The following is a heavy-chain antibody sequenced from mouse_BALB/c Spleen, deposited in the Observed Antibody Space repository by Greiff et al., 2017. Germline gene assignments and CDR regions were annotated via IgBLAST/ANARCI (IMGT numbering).Heavy chain of an antibody. Sequence: DVKLQESGGGLVQPGGSLRLSCATSGFTFTDYYMSWVRQPPGKALEWLGFIRNKANGYTTEYSASVKGRFTISRDNSQSILYLQMNTLRAEDSATYYCARDGLYYAMDYWGQGTSVTVSS. CDR3: ARDGLYYAMDY. CDR1: GFTFTDYY. CDR2: IRNKANGYTT. V-gene: IGHV7-3*02. D-gene: IGHD3-1*01. J-gene: IGHJ4*01.